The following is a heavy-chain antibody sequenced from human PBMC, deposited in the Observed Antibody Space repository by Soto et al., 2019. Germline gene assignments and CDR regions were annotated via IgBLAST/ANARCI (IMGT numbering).Heavy chain of an antibody. J-gene: IGHJ6*02. D-gene: IGHD3-9*01. CDR3: ARAPWYYNPLTGYSSAGLDV. Sequence: QVQLQESGPGLVKPSETLSLTCTVSGGSISRYYWSWIRQAPGKGLEWIGYLYNSASTTYNPSLKRRVPISVDTSKNQVSLRLSSVTAADTAVYYCARAPWYYNPLTGYSSAGLDVWGQGTTVTVSS. V-gene: IGHV4-59*01. CDR1: GGSISRYY. CDR2: LYNSAST.